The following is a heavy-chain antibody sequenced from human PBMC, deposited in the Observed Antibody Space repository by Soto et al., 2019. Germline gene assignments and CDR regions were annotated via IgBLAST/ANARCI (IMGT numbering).Heavy chain of an antibody. CDR3: AKDLTPIQLWPSSFDF. Sequence: VSLRLSCVASGFTFSRFAMSWVRQAPGKGLEWVSTISPPGGTTFYADSARGRFTISRDNSKNTLYLELNSLRAEDTAIYYCAKDLTPIQLWPSSFDFWGQGTLVTVSS. D-gene: IGHD5-18*01. CDR2: ISPPGGTT. V-gene: IGHV3-23*01. J-gene: IGHJ4*02. CDR1: GFTFSRFA.